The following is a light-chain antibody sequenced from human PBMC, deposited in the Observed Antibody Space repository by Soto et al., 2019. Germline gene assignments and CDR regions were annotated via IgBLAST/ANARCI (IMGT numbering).Light chain of an antibody. J-gene: IGKJ3*01. CDR3: QQGYSTPS. CDR1: QSISSY. V-gene: IGKV1-39*01. Sequence: DIQMTQSPSSLSASVGDRVTITCRASQSISSYLNWYQQKPGKAPKLLIYAVFSLQSGVPSRFSGSGSGTDFTLTISSLQPEDFATYYCQQGYSTPSFGPGTKVDIK. CDR2: AVF.